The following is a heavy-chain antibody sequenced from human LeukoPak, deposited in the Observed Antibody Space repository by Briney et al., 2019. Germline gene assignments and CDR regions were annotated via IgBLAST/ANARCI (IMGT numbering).Heavy chain of an antibody. J-gene: IGHJ4*02. CDR3: ARHRYTSSSSYFDF. CDR2: IYSSGST. CDR1: GGSISGYY. D-gene: IGHD6-6*01. V-gene: IGHV4-59*08. Sequence: SETLSLTCTVSGGSISGYYWTWIRQPPGKGLEWIGYIYSSGSTNYNPSLKSRVTISVDTSTNQFSLRLSSVTAADTAVYYCARHRYTSSSSYFDFWGQGTLVTVSS.